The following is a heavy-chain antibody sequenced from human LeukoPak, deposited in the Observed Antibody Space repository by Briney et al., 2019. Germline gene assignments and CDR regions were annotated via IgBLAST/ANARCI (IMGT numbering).Heavy chain of an antibody. CDR2: IYYSGST. D-gene: IGHD1-26*01. J-gene: IGHJ4*02. CDR1: GGSMRSYY. V-gene: IGHV4-59*01. CDR3: ARGGWSLDY. Sequence: KSSETLSLTCTVSGGSMRSYYWSWLRQPPGKGLEWIGYIYYSGSTSYNPSLESRVTISVDTSKNQFSLKLTSLTAADTAVYYCARGGWSLDYWGQGILVTVSS.